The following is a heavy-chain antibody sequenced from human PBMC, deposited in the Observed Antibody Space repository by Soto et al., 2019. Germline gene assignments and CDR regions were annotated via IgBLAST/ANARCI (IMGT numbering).Heavy chain of an antibody. CDR1: GFTFTNAW. CDR2: IKSKTDGGTI. D-gene: IGHD5-12*01. V-gene: IGHV3-15*07. CDR3: TLRDY. J-gene: IGHJ4*02. Sequence: EVQPVESGGALVKPGGSLRLSCVGSGFTFTNAWMTWVRQAPGKGLEWVGRIKSKTDGGTIDYAAPVKDRFIISRDDSKNMGYREMNSLKTGDTAVYFCTLRDYWGQGTLVTVAS.